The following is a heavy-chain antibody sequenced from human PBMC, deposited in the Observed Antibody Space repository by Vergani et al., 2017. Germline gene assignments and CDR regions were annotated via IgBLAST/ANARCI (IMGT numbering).Heavy chain of an antibody. D-gene: IGHD4-11*01. Sequence: QVQLQQWGGGLLKPSETLSLTCVVNGGSFTSYYWTWIRQSPVEGLEWVGDIDHTGRPDYNPSLKSRLTMSVDKSRNQFSLTLNSVTATDTAIYFCARVNTETNGHLYYYYYMDVWGQGTAVTVS. CDR2: IDHTGRP. V-gene: IGHV4-34*01. J-gene: IGHJ6*03. CDR3: ARVNTETNGHLYYYYYMDV. CDR1: GGSFTSYY.